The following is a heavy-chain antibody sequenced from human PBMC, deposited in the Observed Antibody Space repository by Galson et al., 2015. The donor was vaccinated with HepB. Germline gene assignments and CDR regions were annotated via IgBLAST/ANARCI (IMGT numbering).Heavy chain of an antibody. CDR2: IWYDGSNK. CDR1: GFTFSSYG. V-gene: IGHV3-33*01. J-gene: IGHJ4*02. CDR3: ARVPYYDSSGYYSDY. D-gene: IGHD3-22*01. Sequence: SLRLSCAASGFTFSSYGMHWVRQAPGKGLEWVAVIWYDGSNKYYADSVKGRFTISRDNSKNTLYLQMNSLRAEDTAVYYCARVPYYDSSGYYSDYWGQGTLVTVSS.